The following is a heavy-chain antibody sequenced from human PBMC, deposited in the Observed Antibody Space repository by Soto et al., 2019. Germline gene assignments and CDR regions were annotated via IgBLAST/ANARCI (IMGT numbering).Heavy chain of an antibody. J-gene: IGHJ4*02. CDR2: INHSGST. CDR1: GGSFSGYY. D-gene: IGHD3-3*01. CDR3: ARGSLIYDFWSGCLYYFDY. Sequence: SETLSLTCAVYGGSFSGYYWSWIRQPPGKGLEWIGEINHSGSTNYNPSLKSRVTISVDTSKNQFSLKLSSVTAADTAVYYCARGSLIYDFWSGCLYYFDYWGQGTLVTVSS. V-gene: IGHV4-34*01.